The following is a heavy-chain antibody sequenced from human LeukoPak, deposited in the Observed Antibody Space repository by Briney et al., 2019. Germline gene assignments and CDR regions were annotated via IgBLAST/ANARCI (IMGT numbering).Heavy chain of an antibody. CDR1: GFTFSSYW. V-gene: IGHV3-74*01. Sequence: GGPLRLSCAASGFTFSSYWMHWVRQAPGKGLVWVSRINSDGSSTSYADSVKGRFTISRDNAKNTLYLQMNSLRAEDTAVYYCAREDVDTAMVIGYWGQGTLVTVSS. D-gene: IGHD5-18*01. CDR2: INSDGSST. CDR3: AREDVDTAMVIGY. J-gene: IGHJ4*02.